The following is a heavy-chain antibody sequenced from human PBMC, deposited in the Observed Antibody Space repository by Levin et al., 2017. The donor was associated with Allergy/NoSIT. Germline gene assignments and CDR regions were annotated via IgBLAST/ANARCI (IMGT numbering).Heavy chain of an antibody. D-gene: IGHD2-21*01. CDR3: AREKYGGDPWGDY. J-gene: IGHJ4*02. CDR1: GNAFTNYY. Sequence: ASVKVSCKTSGNAFTNYYVHWVRQAPGQGLEWLGVSNPDGRTTNYAQKFRGRVTMTRDTSTNTVYVELSSLRSEDTAMYYCAREKYGGDPWGDYWGQGTLVTVSS. CDR2: SNPDGRTT. V-gene: IGHV1-46*01.